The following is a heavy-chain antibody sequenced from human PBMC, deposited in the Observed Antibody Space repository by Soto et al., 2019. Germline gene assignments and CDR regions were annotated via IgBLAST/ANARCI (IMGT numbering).Heavy chain of an antibody. Sequence: EVQLVESGGGLVQPGGSLRLSCAASGFTFSRFWMSWVRQAPGKGLEWVANIKQDGSEEFYVDSVKGRFTISRDNAKNSLYLQRNSLRAEDTAMYHCARYDVAVPTWGENWFDPWGQGTLVTVSS. D-gene: IGHD6-19*01. CDR2: IKQDGSEE. CDR1: GFTFSRFW. CDR3: ARYDVAVPTWGENWFDP. J-gene: IGHJ5*02. V-gene: IGHV3-7*03.